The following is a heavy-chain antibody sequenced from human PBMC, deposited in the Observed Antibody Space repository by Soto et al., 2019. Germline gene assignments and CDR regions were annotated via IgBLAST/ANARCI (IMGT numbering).Heavy chain of an antibody. V-gene: IGHV3-7*03. CDR1: GFTFSSYW. J-gene: IGHJ6*02. Sequence: EVQLVESGGGLVQPGGSLRLSCAASGFTFSSYWMSWVRQAPGKGLEWVANIKQDGSEKYYVDSVKGRFTISRDNAKNSLYLQMNSLRAEDTAVYYCARERGIAARIVYYYYGMDVWGQGTTVTVSS. CDR3: ARERGIAARIVYYYYGMDV. CDR2: IKQDGSEK. D-gene: IGHD6-6*01.